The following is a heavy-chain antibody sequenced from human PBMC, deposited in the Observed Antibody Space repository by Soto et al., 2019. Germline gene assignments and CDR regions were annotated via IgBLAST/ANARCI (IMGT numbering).Heavy chain of an antibody. V-gene: IGHV3-72*01. CDR3: TRVSSTSYFDF. CDR1: GFTFSDHY. J-gene: IGHJ4*02. Sequence: GGSLRLSCAASGFTFSDHYMDWVRQAPGKGLEWVGRIRKRVNGYTTEYAASGKGRFTISRDDSTNSMYLQMNSLKTEDTAVYFCTRVSSTSYFDFWAQGTLVTVSS. CDR2: IRKRVNGYTT. D-gene: IGHD2-2*01.